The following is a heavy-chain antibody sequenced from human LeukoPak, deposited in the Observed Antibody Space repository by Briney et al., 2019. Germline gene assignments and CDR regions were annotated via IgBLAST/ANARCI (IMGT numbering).Heavy chain of an antibody. J-gene: IGHJ4*02. D-gene: IGHD3-22*01. Sequence: GASVKVSCKASGGTFSSYAISWVRQAPGQGLEWMGGVIPIFGTANYAQKFQSRVTITADKSTSTAYMELRSLRSDDTAVYYCARMSYDMFPIYFDYWGQGTLVTVSS. V-gene: IGHV1-69*06. CDR1: GGTFSSYA. CDR2: VIPIFGTA. CDR3: ARMSYDMFPIYFDY.